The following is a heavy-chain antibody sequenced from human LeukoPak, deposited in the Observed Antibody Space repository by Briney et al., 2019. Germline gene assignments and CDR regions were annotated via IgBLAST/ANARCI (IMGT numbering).Heavy chain of an antibody. CDR2: INEYGTT. CDR1: GFTFSDFW. J-gene: IGHJ4*02. CDR3: ARVRGGN. V-gene: IGHV3-74*01. Sequence: PGGSLRLSCAASGFTFSDFWMYWVRQAPGKGLVWISNINEYGTTAYADSVKGRFTISRDNAKNILYLQMNSLRAEDTAVYYCARVRGGNWGRGTLVTVS. D-gene: IGHD3-16*01.